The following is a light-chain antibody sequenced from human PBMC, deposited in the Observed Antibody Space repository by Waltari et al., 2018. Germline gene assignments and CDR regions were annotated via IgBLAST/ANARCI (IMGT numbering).Light chain of an antibody. CDR2: GNM. J-gene: IGLJ2*01. Sequence: QSVLTQPPSVSGAPGQRVTISCTGSSSNIGAGYDVHWYQQLPGPAPKLPIYGNMNRPSGVPDRFSGSKSGTSASLAITGLQAEDEADYYCQSYDSSLSGYVVFGGGTKLTVL. CDR1: SSNIGAGYD. CDR3: QSYDSSLSGYVV. V-gene: IGLV1-40*01.